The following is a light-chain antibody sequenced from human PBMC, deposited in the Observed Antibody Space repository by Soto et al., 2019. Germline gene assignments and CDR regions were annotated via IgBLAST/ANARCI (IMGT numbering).Light chain of an antibody. J-gene: IGKJ1*01. Sequence: DIQMTQSPSTLSASVGDRVTITCRASQSISSWLAWYQQKTGKAPKLLIYKASSLESRVPSRFSGSGSGTEFTLTISSLQPDDFATYCCQQYNSYPWTFGQGTKVEIK. V-gene: IGKV1-5*03. CDR1: QSISSW. CDR2: KAS. CDR3: QQYNSYPWT.